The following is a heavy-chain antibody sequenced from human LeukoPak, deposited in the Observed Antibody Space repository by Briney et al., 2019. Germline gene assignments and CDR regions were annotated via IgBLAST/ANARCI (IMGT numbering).Heavy chain of an antibody. CDR2: ISGGGDIT. CDR1: GFNFANHA. CDR3: VREDTPATANY. J-gene: IGHJ4*02. Sequence: GGSLRLSCAASGFNFANHAMSWVRQTPGKGLEWVSAISGGGDITYYADSVTGRFTISRDNSKDTLFLQMHSLRPGDTAVYYCVREDTPATANYWGQGTLVTVSS. D-gene: IGHD2-21*02. V-gene: IGHV3-23*01.